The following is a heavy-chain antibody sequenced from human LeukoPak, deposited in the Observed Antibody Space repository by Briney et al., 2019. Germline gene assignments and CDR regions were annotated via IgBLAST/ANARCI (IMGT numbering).Heavy chain of an antibody. V-gene: IGHV4-39*01. J-gene: IGHJ3*02. CDR3: ARHVGCSSTSCYSPMDAFDI. Sequence: PSETLFLTCTVSGGSISSSSYYWGWIRQPPGRGLEWIGSIYYSGSTYYNPSLKSRVTISVDTSKNQFSLKLSSVTAADTAVYYCARHVGCSSTSCYSPMDAFDIWGQGTMVTVSS. CDR2: IYYSGST. CDR1: GGSISSSSYY. D-gene: IGHD2-2*01.